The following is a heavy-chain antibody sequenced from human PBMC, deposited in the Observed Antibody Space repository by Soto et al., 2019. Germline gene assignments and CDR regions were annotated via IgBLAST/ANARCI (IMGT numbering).Heavy chain of an antibody. CDR1: GFTLDKYT. V-gene: IGHV3-53*01. Sequence: GGSPRLSCAAFGFTLDKYTMGWVSQAPGKGLEWVAESFSSGGTQYADSVKGRFTISRDNSRNMVFLQMNGLRVEDTALYYCARDREPDGIWTFDSWGQGALVTVSS. CDR3: ARDREPDGIWTFDS. CDR2: SFSSGGT. J-gene: IGHJ4*02. D-gene: IGHD3-9*01.